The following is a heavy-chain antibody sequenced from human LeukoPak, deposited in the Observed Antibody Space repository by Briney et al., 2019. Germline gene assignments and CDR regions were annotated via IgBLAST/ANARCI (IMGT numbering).Heavy chain of an antibody. CDR3: ARDRAVDTTMVIFDY. CDR1: GYTFTSYY. V-gene: IGHV1-46*01. Sequence: ASVKVSCKASGYTFTSYYMHWVRQPPGQGLEWMGIINPSGGTTSYAQKFQGRVTMTRDTSTSTVYMELSSLRSEDTAVYYCARDRAVDTTMVIFDYWGQGTLVTVSS. D-gene: IGHD5-18*01. J-gene: IGHJ4*02. CDR2: INPSGGTT.